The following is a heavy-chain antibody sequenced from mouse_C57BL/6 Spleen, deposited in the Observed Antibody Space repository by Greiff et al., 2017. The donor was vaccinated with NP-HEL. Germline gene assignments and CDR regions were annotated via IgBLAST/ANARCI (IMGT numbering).Heavy chain of an antibody. CDR3: ARATTVVATRYFDV. Sequence: ESGPGLVKPSQSLSLTCSVTGYSITSGYYWNWIRQFPGNKLEWMGYISYDGSNNYNPSLKNRISITRDTSKNQFFLKLNSVTTEDTATYYCARATTVVATRYFDVWGTGTTVTVSS. D-gene: IGHD1-1*01. CDR1: GYSITSGYY. CDR2: ISYDGSN. V-gene: IGHV3-6*01. J-gene: IGHJ1*03.